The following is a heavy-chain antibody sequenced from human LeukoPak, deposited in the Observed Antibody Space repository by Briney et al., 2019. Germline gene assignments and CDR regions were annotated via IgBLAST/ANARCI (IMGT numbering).Heavy chain of an antibody. D-gene: IGHD1-20*01. V-gene: IGHV1-18*01. J-gene: IGHJ6*03. Sequence: ASVKVSCKTSGYSFFSHGISWVRQAPGQGLEWMGWISTYNGNTNSAQKVQGRVTMTTDPSTSTVNMELRSLRSEDTAVYYCARSLTGTRSYYYYYYMGVWGKGTTVTISS. CDR1: GYSFFSHG. CDR3: ARSLTGTRSYYYYYYMGV. CDR2: ISTYNGNT.